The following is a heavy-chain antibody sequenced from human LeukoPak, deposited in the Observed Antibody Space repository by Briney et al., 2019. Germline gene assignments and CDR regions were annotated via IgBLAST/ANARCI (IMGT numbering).Heavy chain of an antibody. J-gene: IGHJ4*02. D-gene: IGHD3-10*01. Sequence: GGSLQISCQGSGSRFTRYWIGWVRQVPGKGMEWMGIIYPGYSDTRYTPSFQGHVTISADKSISTPYLQWSSLKASDTAMYYCASGDYYGSGSPGDYWGQGTLVTVSS. CDR3: ASGDYYGSGSPGDY. V-gene: IGHV5-51*01. CDR2: IYPGYSDT. CDR1: GSRFTRYW.